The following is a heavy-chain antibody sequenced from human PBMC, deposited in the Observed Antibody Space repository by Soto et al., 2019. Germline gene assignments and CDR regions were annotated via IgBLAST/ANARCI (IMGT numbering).Heavy chain of an antibody. V-gene: IGHV4-39*01. J-gene: IGHJ4*02. CDR2: IYYSGLT. CDR3: ARLGDCRVGSCSHDY. D-gene: IGHD2-15*01. Sequence: QLQLQESGPGLVKPSETLSLTCTVSGGSIGTTNYYWAWIRQPPGKGLEWIATIYYSGLTYYSPSLRSRVTISVDTSKNQFSLRLSSMTPADAAVYYCARLGDCRVGSCSHDYWGQGTLVTVSS. CDR1: GGSIGTTNYY.